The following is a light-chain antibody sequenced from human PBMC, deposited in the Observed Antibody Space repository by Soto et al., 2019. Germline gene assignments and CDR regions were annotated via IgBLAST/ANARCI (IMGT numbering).Light chain of an antibody. CDR1: QSVSSN. CDR3: QQYHNWPIT. V-gene: IGKV3-15*01. Sequence: EILMTQSPATLSVSPGESATLSCRASQSVSSNLAWHQQKTGQAPRILMYDASTRATGISARLRGSGSGTELTLTISSLKYEDFEVYYCQQYHNWPITFGQGTRLEIK. J-gene: IGKJ5*01. CDR2: DAS.